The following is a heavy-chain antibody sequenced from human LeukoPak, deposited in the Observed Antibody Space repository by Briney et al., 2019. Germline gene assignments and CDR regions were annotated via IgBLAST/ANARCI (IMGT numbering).Heavy chain of an antibody. CDR1: GGSFSAFY. CDR2: IYYTGGT. V-gene: IGHV4-59*08. Sequence: PSETLSLTSTVSGGSFSAFYCNWIRQPPGKGLEWIGYIYYTGGTSYSPSLNSRATISVDTSTHQISLKLNSVTTAAPGVSIPARGRTVVANTGAFDIWGQGTMVPVSS. D-gene: IGHD3-22*01. J-gene: IGHJ3*02. CDR3: ARGRTVVANTGAFDI.